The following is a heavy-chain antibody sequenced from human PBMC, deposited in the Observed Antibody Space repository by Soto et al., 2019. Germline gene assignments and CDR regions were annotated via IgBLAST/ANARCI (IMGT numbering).Heavy chain of an antibody. V-gene: IGHV1-2*04. CDR1: GYTFTGYY. D-gene: IGHD2-2*01. CDR3: AISSSHPRFHPSFAY. Sequence: GASVKVSCKASGYTFTGYYMHWVRQAPGQGLEWMGWINPNSGGTNYAQKFQGWVTMTRDTSMSTVYMELSSLRSEDTAVYYCAISSSHPRFHPSFAYSGQRTLVTVSS. J-gene: IGHJ4*02. CDR2: INPNSGGT.